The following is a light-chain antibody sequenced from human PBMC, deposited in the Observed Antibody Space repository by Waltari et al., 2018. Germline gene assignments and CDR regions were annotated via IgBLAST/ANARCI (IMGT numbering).Light chain of an antibody. J-gene: IGLJ2*01. Sequence: SYELTQDPDVSVALGPTVRITCQGDSLRNYYANWHQQKPGQAPVFVIYAKDHRPSGIPDRFSGSSSGNTASLIITGAQAEDEADYYCHSRDISGNHVVFGGGTKLTVL. CDR1: SLRNYY. CDR2: AKD. CDR3: HSRDISGNHVV. V-gene: IGLV3-19*01.